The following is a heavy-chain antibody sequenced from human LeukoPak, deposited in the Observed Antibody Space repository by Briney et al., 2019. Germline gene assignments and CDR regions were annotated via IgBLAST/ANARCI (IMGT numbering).Heavy chain of an antibody. CDR2: ISYDGSNK. J-gene: IGHJ5*02. D-gene: IGHD3-10*01. V-gene: IGHV3-30*04. CDR3: AILGSGSPNWFDP. CDR1: GFTFSSYA. Sequence: GRSLRLSCAASGFTFSSYAMHWVRQAPGKGLEWVAVISYDGSNKYYADSVKGRFTISRDNSKNTLYLQMNSLRAEDTAVYYCAILGSGSPNWFDPWGQGTLVTVSS.